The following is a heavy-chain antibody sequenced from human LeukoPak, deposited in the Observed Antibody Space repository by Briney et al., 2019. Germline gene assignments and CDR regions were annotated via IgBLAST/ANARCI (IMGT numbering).Heavy chain of an antibody. J-gene: IGHJ6*02. CDR3: ARALYYGDFTYYYYGMDV. CDR1: GYTFTGYY. Sequence: EASVKVSCKASGYTFTGYYMHWVRQAPGQGLEWMGWINPNSGGTNYAQKFQGRVTMTRDTSISTAYMELSRLRSDDTAVYYCARALYYGDFTYYYYGMDVWGQGTTVTVSS. CDR2: INPNSGGT. D-gene: IGHD4-17*01. V-gene: IGHV1-2*02.